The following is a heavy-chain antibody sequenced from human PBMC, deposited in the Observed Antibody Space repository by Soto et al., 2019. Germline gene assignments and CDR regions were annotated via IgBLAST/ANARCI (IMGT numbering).Heavy chain of an antibody. CDR3: ARSPSITYYYILTGYHNCFDP. CDR2: ISAYNGNT. D-gene: IGHD3-9*01. Sequence: GASVKVSCKASGYTFTSYGISWVRQAPGQGLEWMGWISAYNGNTNYAQKLQGRVTMTTDTSTSTAYMELRSLRSDDTAVYYCARSPSITYYYILTGYHNCFDPWGQGTLVTVSS. J-gene: IGHJ5*02. CDR1: GYTFTSYG. V-gene: IGHV1-18*01.